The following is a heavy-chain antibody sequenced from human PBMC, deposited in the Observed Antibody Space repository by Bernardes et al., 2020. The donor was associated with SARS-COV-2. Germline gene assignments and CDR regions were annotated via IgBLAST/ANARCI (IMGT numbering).Heavy chain of an antibody. CDR2: ISYDGSNK. J-gene: IGHJ4*02. CDR1: GFTFSSYA. CDR3: ARGGCGGDCYFYY. D-gene: IGHD2-21*02. Sequence: GGSLRLSCAASGFTFSSYAMHWVRQAPGKGLEWVAVISYDGSNKYYADSVKGRFTISRDNSKNTLYLQMNSLRAEDTAVYYCARGGCGGDCYFYYWGQGTLVTVSS. V-gene: IGHV3-30-3*01.